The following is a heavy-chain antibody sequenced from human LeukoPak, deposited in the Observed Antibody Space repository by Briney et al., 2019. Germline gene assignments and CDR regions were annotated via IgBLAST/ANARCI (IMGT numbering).Heavy chain of an antibody. CDR3: ARVYSSSYDYWYFDL. CDR2: ISAYNGNT. CDR1: GYTFTSYG. V-gene: IGHV1-18*01. D-gene: IGHD6-13*01. Sequence: GASVKVSCKASGYTFTSYGISWVRQAPGQGLEWMGWISAYNGNTNYAQKLQGRVTMTTDTSTSTAYMELRSLRSDDTAVYYCARVYSSSYDYWYFDLWGRGTLVTVSS. J-gene: IGHJ2*01.